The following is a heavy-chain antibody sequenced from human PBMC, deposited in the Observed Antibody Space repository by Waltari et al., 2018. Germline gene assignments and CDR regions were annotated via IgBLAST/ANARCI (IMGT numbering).Heavy chain of an antibody. D-gene: IGHD6-19*01. CDR1: GYTFTSHW. CDR3: ARDNSYTRERSGWWFDP. CDR2: INPNGGDT. Sequence: QVQLVQSGAEVKKPGASVKVSCKASGYTFTSHWMHWVRQAPGQGPEWMGVINPNGGDTMYAQKFQGRLTMTRDTSTSTEYMELSSLRSEDTAIYYCARDNSYTRERSGWWFDPWGPGTLVTVSS. V-gene: IGHV1-46*01. J-gene: IGHJ5*02.